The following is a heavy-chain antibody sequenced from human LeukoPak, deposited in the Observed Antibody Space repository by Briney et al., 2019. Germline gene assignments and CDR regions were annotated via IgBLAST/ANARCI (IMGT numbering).Heavy chain of an antibody. V-gene: IGHV3-23*01. CDR2: ISGSGGST. D-gene: IGHD5-24*01. Sequence: GGSLRLSCAASGFTFSSYVMSWVRQAPGKGLEWVSTISGSGGSTYYADSVKGRFTISRDNSKNTLYLQMNSLRAEDTAVYYCAKDVEMAHFDYWGQGTLVTVSS. CDR3: AKDVEMAHFDY. J-gene: IGHJ4*02. CDR1: GFTFSSYV.